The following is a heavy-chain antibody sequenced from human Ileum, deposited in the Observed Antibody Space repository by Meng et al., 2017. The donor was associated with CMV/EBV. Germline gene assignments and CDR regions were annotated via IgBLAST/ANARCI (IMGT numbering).Heavy chain of an antibody. D-gene: IGHD1-7*01. CDR3: ARGTGTTMGDY. V-gene: IGHV3-21*01. Sequence: LSCAASVFTFSSHDFNWVRRAPGKGLEWVSSITSTGSHTFYAVSLRGRFTISRDNAKNSLYLQMDSLRAEDTAIYYCARGTGTTMGDYWGQGTLVTVSS. CDR1: VFTFSSHD. CDR2: ITSTGSHT. J-gene: IGHJ4*02.